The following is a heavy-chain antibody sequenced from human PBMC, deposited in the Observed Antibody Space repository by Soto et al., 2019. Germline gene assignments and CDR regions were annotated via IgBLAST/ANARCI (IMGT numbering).Heavy chain of an antibody. J-gene: IGHJ3*02. D-gene: IGHD2-2*01. Sequence: SQTLSLTCAISGDSVSSNSAAWNWIRQSPSRGLEWLGRTYYRSKWYNDYAVSVKSRITINPATSKNQFSLQLNSVTPEDTAVYYCAREAVVPAAIRVATDDAFDIWGQGTMVTVSS. CDR2: TYYRSKWYN. V-gene: IGHV6-1*01. CDR3: AREAVVPAAIRVATDDAFDI. CDR1: GDSVSSNSAA.